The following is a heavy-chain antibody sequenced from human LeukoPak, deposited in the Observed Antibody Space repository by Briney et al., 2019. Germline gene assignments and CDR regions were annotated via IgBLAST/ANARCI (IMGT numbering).Heavy chain of an antibody. V-gene: IGHV4-59*08. Sequence: SETLSLTCTVSGGSISNYYWSWIRQPPGKGLEWIASIYYTGTTNYNPSLTSRVTISVDTSKNQFSLKLGSVTAADTAVYYCARQPWDIVVVPAARPFDYWGQGTLVTVSS. CDR2: IYYTGTT. J-gene: IGHJ4*02. CDR3: ARQPWDIVVVPAARPFDY. D-gene: IGHD2-2*01. CDR1: GGSISNYY.